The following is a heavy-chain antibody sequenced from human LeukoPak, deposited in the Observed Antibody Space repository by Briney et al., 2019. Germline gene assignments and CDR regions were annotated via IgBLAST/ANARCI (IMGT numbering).Heavy chain of an antibody. CDR3: ATAEYCGGDCYPQYFQH. Sequence: GESLKISCKGSGYSFTSYWIGWVRQMPGKGLEWMGIIYPGDSDTRYSPSFQGQVTISADKSISTAYLQWSSLKASDTVMYYCATAEYCGGDCYPQYFQHWGQGTLVTVSS. CDR1: GYSFTSYW. CDR2: IYPGDSDT. V-gene: IGHV5-51*01. J-gene: IGHJ1*01. D-gene: IGHD2-21*02.